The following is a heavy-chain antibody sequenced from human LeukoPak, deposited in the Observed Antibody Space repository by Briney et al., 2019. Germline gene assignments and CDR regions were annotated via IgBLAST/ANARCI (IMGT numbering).Heavy chain of an antibody. CDR1: GFTFSSYA. CDR2: ISGSGSGGGT. Sequence: GGSLRLSCAASGFTFSSYAMGWVRQAPGKGLEWVSAISGSGSGGGTYYADSVKGRLTISRDNSKNTLYLQMNSLRAEDTAVYYCAKDLDIVATYSYYYGMDVWGQGTTVTVSS. CDR3: AKDLDIVATYSYYYGMDV. J-gene: IGHJ6*02. D-gene: IGHD5-12*01. V-gene: IGHV3-23*01.